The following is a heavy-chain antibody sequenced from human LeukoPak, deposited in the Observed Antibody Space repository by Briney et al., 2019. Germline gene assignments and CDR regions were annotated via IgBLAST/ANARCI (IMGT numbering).Heavy chain of an antibody. CDR2: ISGNGGNT. Sequence: GSLRLSCAASGFTFSSYAMHWVRQAPGKGLEYVSAISGNGGNTFYANSVKGRFTISRDNAKNSLYLQMNSLRAEDTAVYYCAREITMVRGVVDYWGQGTLVTVSS. J-gene: IGHJ4*02. V-gene: IGHV3-64*01. D-gene: IGHD3-10*01. CDR3: AREITMVRGVVDY. CDR1: GFTFSSYA.